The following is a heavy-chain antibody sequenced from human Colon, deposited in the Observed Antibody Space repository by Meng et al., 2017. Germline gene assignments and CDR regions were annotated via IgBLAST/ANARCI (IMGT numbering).Heavy chain of an antibody. Sequence: VQLKGSGPGLVKPSETLSLTCAVSGGYISRSDWWSWVRQPPGKGLEWIGETSHSGSTNYSPSLKSRVTISLDKSKNQLSLKLNSVTAADTAVYYCASSDYYRSDYWGQGTLVTVSS. CDR2: TSHSGST. J-gene: IGHJ4*02. CDR1: GGYISRSDW. D-gene: IGHD3-22*01. CDR3: ASSDYYRSDY. V-gene: IGHV4-4*02.